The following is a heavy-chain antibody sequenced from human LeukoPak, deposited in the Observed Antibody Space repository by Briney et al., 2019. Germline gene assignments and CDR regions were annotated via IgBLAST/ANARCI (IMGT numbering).Heavy chain of an antibody. Sequence: ASVKVSCKASGYTFTGYYMHWVRQAPGQGLEWMGWINPNSGGTNYAQKFQGRVTMTRDTSISTAYMELSRLGSDDTAVYYCARDPSIAAQLNYYYMDVWGKGTTVTVSS. CDR3: ARDPSIAAQLNYYYMDV. CDR2: INPNSGGT. D-gene: IGHD6-6*01. V-gene: IGHV1-2*02. CDR1: GYTFTGYY. J-gene: IGHJ6*03.